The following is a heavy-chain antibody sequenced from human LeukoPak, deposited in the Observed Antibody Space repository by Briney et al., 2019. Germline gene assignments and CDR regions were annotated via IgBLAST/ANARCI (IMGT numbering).Heavy chain of an antibody. D-gene: IGHD2-21*02. CDR1: GYTFTSYY. Sequence: ASVKVSCKASGYTFTSYYMHWVRQAPGQGLEWMGIINPSGGSTSYAQKFQGRVTMTRDTSTSTVYMELSSLRSEDTAVYYCARLLTHYCGGDCYSERQNDYWGQGTLVTVPS. V-gene: IGHV1-46*01. J-gene: IGHJ4*02. CDR3: ARLLTHYCGGDCYSERQNDY. CDR2: INPSGGST.